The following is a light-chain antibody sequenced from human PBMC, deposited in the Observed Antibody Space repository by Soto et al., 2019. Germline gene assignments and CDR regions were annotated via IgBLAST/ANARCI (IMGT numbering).Light chain of an antibody. Sequence: QSVLTQPASVSGSPGQSITISCTGTSSDVGGYNFVSWYQQHPGKTPKLMIYEVTNRPSGVSDRFSGSRSGNTASLTISGLQAQDEADYYCLSFTSSRILVLGNGTKVTV. CDR1: SSDVGGYNF. V-gene: IGLV2-14*01. J-gene: IGLJ1*01. CDR3: LSFTSSRILV. CDR2: EVT.